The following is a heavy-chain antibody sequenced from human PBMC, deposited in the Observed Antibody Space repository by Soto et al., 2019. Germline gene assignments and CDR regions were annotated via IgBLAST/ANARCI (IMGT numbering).Heavy chain of an antibody. V-gene: IGHV4-4*07. CDR3: ARDHSYGYYFDY. CDR2: IYTSGST. CDR1: GGYISSYY. Sequence: SETQSLTCTVSGGYISSYYWSWIRQPAGKGLEWIGRIYTSGSTNYNPSLKSRVTMSVDTSKNQFSLKLSSVTAADTAVYYCARDHSYGYYFDYWGQGTLVTVSS. J-gene: IGHJ4*02. D-gene: IGHD5-18*01.